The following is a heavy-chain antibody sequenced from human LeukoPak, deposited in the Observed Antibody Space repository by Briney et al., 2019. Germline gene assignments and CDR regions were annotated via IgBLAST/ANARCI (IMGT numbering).Heavy chain of an antibody. CDR3: ARGKYSNGWYYFDY. J-gene: IGHJ4*02. V-gene: IGHV3-64*04. D-gene: IGHD6-19*01. Sequence: GGSLRLSCSASGFTFSRYAMHWVRQAPGKGLEYVSAISSNGGSTYYADSVKGRFTISRDNSKNTLYLQMNSLRAEDTAVYYCARGKYSNGWYYFDYWGREPWSPSPQ. CDR2: ISSNGGST. CDR1: GFTFSRYA.